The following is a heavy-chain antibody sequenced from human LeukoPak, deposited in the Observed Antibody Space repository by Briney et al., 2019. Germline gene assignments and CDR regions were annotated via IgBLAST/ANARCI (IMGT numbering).Heavy chain of an antibody. CDR2: IYYNGDT. CDR3: ARRRAYADYADY. D-gene: IGHD4-17*01. V-gene: IGHV4-39*01. Sequence: SETLSLTCTVSGGSISNSLYYRGWTRQPPGKGLEWIGSIYYNGDTYYNPSLRSRVTVSIDTSKNQFSLRLSSVTAADTAEYYCARRRAYADYADYWGQGTLVTVSS. CDR1: GGSISNSLYY. J-gene: IGHJ4*02.